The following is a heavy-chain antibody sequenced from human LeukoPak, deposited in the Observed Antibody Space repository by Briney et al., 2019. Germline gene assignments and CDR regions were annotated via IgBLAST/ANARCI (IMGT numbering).Heavy chain of an antibody. CDR3: ARAGSGSYYTALYFDY. D-gene: IGHD3-10*01. CDR1: GYTFTSYG. CDR2: ISAYNGNT. V-gene: IGHV1-18*01. J-gene: IGHJ4*02. Sequence: ASVKVSCKASGYTFTSYGISWVRQAPGQGLEWMGWISAYNGNTDYAQKLQGRVTMTTDTSTSTAYMELRSLRSDDTAVYYCARAGSGSYYTALYFDYWGQGTLVTVSS.